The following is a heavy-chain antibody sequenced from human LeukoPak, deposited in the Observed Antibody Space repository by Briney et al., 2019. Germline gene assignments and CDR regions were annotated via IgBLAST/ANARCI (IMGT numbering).Heavy chain of an antibody. D-gene: IGHD4-17*01. CDR2: INPDGTTT. CDR3: VRIATVTTPDY. J-gene: IGHJ4*02. CDR1: GFTFSSYW. V-gene: IGHV3-74*01. Sequence: GGSLRLSCAASGFTFSSYWMHWVRQPLGKGLVWVSRINPDGTTTNYADSEKGRFTISRDNAKNTLYLQMNSLTVEDTALYYCVRIATVTTPDYWGQGTLVTVSS.